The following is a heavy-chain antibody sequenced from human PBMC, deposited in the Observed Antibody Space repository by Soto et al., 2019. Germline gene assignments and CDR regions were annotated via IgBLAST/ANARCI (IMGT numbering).Heavy chain of an antibody. CDR2: IIPILGIA. V-gene: IGHV1-69*02. Sequence: SVKVSCKGSGGTFSSYTISWVRQAPGQGLEWMGRIIPILGIANYAQKFQGRVTITADKSTSTAYMELSSLRSEDTAVYYCARLPYYCGSVDYWGQGTLVTVSS. J-gene: IGHJ4*02. CDR1: GGTFSSYT. CDR3: ARLPYYCGSVDY. D-gene: IGHD3-10*01.